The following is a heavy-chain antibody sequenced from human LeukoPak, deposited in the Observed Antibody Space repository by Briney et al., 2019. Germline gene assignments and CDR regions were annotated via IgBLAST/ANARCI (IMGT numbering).Heavy chain of an antibody. Sequence: PGGSLRLSCTVSEFTVSSNYMNWVRQAPGKGLDWVSVIYNSGTTSYADSVKGRFTISRDNSKNTLYLQMNSLRAEDTAVYYCARAVPFGGYLDYWGQGTLVTVSS. D-gene: IGHD2-15*01. V-gene: IGHV3-53*01. CDR3: ARAVPFGGYLDY. J-gene: IGHJ4*02. CDR1: EFTVSSNY. CDR2: IYNSGTT.